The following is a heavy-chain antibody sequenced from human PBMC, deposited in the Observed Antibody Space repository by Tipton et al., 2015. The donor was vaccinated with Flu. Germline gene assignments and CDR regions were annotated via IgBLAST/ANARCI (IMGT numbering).Heavy chain of an antibody. Sequence: TLSLTCAVSGYSISSGYYWGWIRQPPGKGLEWIGSIYHSGSTYYNPSLKSRVTISADTSKNQFSLKLSSVTAADTAVYYCARRYCSGGSCVTGWFDPWGQGTLVTVSS. D-gene: IGHD2-15*01. CDR1: GYSISSGYY. CDR3: ARRYCSGGSCVTGWFDP. J-gene: IGHJ5*02. CDR2: IYHSGST. V-gene: IGHV4-38-2*01.